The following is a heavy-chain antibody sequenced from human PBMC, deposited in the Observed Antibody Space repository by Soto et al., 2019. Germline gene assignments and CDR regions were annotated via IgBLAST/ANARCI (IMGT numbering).Heavy chain of an antibody. J-gene: IGHJ4*02. D-gene: IGHD3-22*01. Sequence: QVQLQESGPGLVKPSQTLSLTCTVSGGSISSGGYYWSWIRQHPGKGLEWIGYIYYSGSTYYNPSLKSRVTVSADTSKNQFPRKLSSVAAADTAVYYCARTGYYYGADYWGQGTPVTVSS. V-gene: IGHV4-31*03. CDR1: GGSISSGGYY. CDR3: ARTGYYYGADY. CDR2: IYYSGST.